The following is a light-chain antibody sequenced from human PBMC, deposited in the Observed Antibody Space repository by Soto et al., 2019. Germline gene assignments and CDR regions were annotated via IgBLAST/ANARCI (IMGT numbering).Light chain of an antibody. J-gene: IGKJ4*01. CDR3: QQYDRSPL. V-gene: IGKV3-20*01. CDR1: QSVSNSH. Sequence: EIVLTQSPGALSLSPGERATLSCRASQSVSNSHSAWYQQKPGQAPRLLIYGASNRATGVSDRFSGSGSGTDFPLTITILEPEDSAVYYCQQYDRSPLFGGGTKVEI. CDR2: GAS.